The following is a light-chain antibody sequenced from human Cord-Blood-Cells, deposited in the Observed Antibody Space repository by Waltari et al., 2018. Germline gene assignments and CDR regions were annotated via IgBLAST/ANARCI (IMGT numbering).Light chain of an antibody. CDR3: SSYTSSSTDV. Sequence: QSALTPHASVSGSPGQSITIHGIGTSSDVGGIHYVPWYQQHPGKAPKLMIYEVSNRPSGVSNRCSGSKSGNTASLTISGLQAEDEADYYCSSYTSSSTDVFGTGTKVTVL. CDR2: EVS. CDR1: SSDVGGIHY. J-gene: IGLJ1*01. V-gene: IGLV2-14*01.